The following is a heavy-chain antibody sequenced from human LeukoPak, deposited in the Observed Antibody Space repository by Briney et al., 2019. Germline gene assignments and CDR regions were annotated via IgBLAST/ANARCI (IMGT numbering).Heavy chain of an antibody. CDR3: ASVYCSGGSCYSRYFDY. V-gene: IGHV4-34*01. Sequence: SETLSLTCAVYGGSFRGYYWSWIRQPPGKGLEWIGEINHSGSTNYNPTLKSRVTISVDTSKNQFSLKLSSVTAADTAVYYCASVYCSGGSCYSRYFDYWGQGTLVTVFS. CDR2: INHSGST. J-gene: IGHJ4*02. CDR1: GGSFRGYY. D-gene: IGHD2-15*01.